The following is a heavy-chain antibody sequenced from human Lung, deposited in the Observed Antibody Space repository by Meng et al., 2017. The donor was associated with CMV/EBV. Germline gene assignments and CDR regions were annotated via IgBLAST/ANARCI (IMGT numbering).Heavy chain of an antibody. J-gene: IGHJ4*02. Sequence: VRLVQSGAGVKKPGGSVKGSCKDSGYTFTRYDMNWVRQAPGEGLEWMGWINTSTGNPTYGQGFTGRFVFSLDTSVSTAYLQISSLKAEDTAVYYCARGDYYDSSGLDYWGQGTLVTVSS. CDR2: INTSTGNP. D-gene: IGHD3-22*01. V-gene: IGHV7-4-1*02. CDR3: ARGDYYDSSGLDY. CDR1: GYTFTRYD.